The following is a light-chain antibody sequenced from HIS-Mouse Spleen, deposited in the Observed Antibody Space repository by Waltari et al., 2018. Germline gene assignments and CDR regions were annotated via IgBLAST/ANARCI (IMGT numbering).Light chain of an antibody. V-gene: IGLV2-23*01. CDR1: SSDVGRYNL. Sequence: QSALTQPASVSGSPGQSITISCTGTSSDVGRYNLVPWYQQHPGKAPKLMIYEGSKRPSGVSNRFSGSKSGNTASLTISGLQAEDEADYYCCSYAVSSTWVFGGGTKLTVL. CDR2: EGS. CDR3: CSYAVSSTWV. J-gene: IGLJ3*02.